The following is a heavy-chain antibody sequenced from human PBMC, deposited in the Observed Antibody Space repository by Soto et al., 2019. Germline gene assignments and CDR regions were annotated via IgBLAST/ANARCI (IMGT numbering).Heavy chain of an antibody. CDR3: GARRNFPDFFDC. Sequence: GGSLRLSCVASGFTVSSNYMSWVRQAPGKGLEWVSVIYSGDSTYYANSVKGRFTISRDNSKNTLYLQMNSLTTEDTAVYYCGARRNFPDFFDCWGQGTLVTVSS. CDR1: GFTVSSNY. J-gene: IGHJ4*02. V-gene: IGHV3-66*01. D-gene: IGHD1-7*01. CDR2: IYSGDST.